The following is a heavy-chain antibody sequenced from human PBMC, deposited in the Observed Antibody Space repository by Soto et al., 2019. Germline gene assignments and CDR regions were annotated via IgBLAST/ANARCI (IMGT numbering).Heavy chain of an antibody. J-gene: IGHJ3*02. D-gene: IGHD4-17*01. V-gene: IGHV1-18*01. CDR2: ISAYNGNT. CDR1: GYTFTSYG. Sequence: QVQLVQSGAEVKKPGASVKVSCKASGYTFTSYGISWVRQAPGQGLEWMGWISAYNGNTNYAQKLQGRVTMTTDTSTRTAYMELRSLSSDDTAVYYCARDLDYGDYVGVAFDIWGQGTMVTVSS. CDR3: ARDLDYGDYVGVAFDI.